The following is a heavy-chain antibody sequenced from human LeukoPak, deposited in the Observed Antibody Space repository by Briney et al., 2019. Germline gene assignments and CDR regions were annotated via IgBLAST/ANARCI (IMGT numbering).Heavy chain of an antibody. CDR2: ISSSSDTR. D-gene: IGHD3-22*01. CDR1: GFTFSSYS. Sequence: GGSLRLSCAASGFTFSSYSMNWVRQAPGKGLEWVSYISSSSDTRYYADSVKGRFTISRDNAKNSLYLQMNSLRDEDTAVYYCTRDAGSDYAYWDFDLWGRGTLVTVSS. CDR3: TRDAGSDYAYWDFDL. J-gene: IGHJ2*01. V-gene: IGHV3-48*02.